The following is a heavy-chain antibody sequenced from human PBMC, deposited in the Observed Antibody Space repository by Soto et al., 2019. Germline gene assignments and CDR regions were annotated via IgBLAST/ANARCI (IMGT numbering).Heavy chain of an antibody. CDR2: IIPILGIA. D-gene: IGHD6-6*01. J-gene: IGHJ4*01. CDR1: GGTFSSYT. Sequence: SVKVSCKASGGTFSSYTISWVRQAPGQGLEWMGRIIPILGIANYAQKFQGRVTITGDKSTSTAYMELSSLRSEDTAVYYCATDLPYSSSPHLGHGTLVTVSS. CDR3: ATDLPYSSSPH. V-gene: IGHV1-69*04.